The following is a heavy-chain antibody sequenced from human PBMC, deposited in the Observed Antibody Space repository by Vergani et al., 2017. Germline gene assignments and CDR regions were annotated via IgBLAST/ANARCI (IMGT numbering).Heavy chain of an antibody. Sequence: QLQLQESGPGLVKPSETLSLTCTVSGGSISSSSYYWGWIRQPPGKGLEWIGSIYYSGSTYYNPSLKSRVTISVDTSKNQFSLKLSSVTAADTAVYYCAREGSRKGSTSLHFDYWGQGTLVTVSS. J-gene: IGHJ4*02. CDR2: IYYSGST. D-gene: IGHD2-2*01. CDR1: GGSISSSSYY. V-gene: IGHV4-39*02. CDR3: AREGSRKGSTSLHFDY.